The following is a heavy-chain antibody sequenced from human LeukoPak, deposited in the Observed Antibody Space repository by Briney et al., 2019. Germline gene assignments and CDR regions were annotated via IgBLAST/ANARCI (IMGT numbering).Heavy chain of an antibody. CDR2: IRNDGSNE. J-gene: IGHJ5*02. V-gene: IGHV3-30*02. D-gene: IGHD2-15*01. Sequence: PGGSLRLSCAASGFTFSDYGMHWVRQAPGKGLEWVAFIRNDGSNEYYPGSVKGRFTISRDNSRNMLYLQMNSLRPEDTAAYYCAKGGSASHNWFDPWGQGTLVTVSS. CDR1: GFTFSDYG. CDR3: AKGGSASHNWFDP.